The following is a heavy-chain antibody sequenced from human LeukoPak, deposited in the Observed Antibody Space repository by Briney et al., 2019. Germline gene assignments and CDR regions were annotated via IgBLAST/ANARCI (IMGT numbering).Heavy chain of an antibody. CDR3: ARTNGSSWYVLSWFDP. Sequence: GGSLRLSCAASGFTFSASSMHWVRQAPGKGLEWVAVISSDGNNKYYADSVKGRFTISRDNSKNTLYLQMDSLRPEDTAVFYCARTNGSSWYVLSWFDPWGQGTLVTVSS. D-gene: IGHD6-13*01. CDR1: GFTFSASS. J-gene: IGHJ5*02. CDR2: ISSDGNNK. V-gene: IGHV3-30-3*01.